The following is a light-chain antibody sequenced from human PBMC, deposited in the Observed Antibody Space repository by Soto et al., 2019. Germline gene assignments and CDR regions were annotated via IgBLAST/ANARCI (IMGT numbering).Light chain of an antibody. J-gene: IGLJ3*02. CDR1: SSDVGSTFNY. CDR2: DVN. Sequence: QSALTQPASVSGSPGQSITISCTGTSSDVGSTFNYVSWYQHHPGKAPRLIMSDVNHRPSGVSDRFSGSKSGNMASLTISGLQAEDEGHYFCSAYSTGSTPVLFGGGTKLTVL. V-gene: IGLV2-14*03. CDR3: SAYSTGSTPVL.